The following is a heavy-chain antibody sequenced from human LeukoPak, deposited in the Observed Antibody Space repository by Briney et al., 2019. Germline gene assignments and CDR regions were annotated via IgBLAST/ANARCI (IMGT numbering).Heavy chain of an antibody. Sequence: SGGSLRLSCAASGFTFSSYGMHWVRQAPGKGLEWVAVISYDGSNKYYADSVKGRFTISRDNSKNTLYLQMNSLRGEETAVYYCAKDRDYGDYPYHFDYWGQGTLVTVSS. CDR1: GFTFSSYG. D-gene: IGHD4-17*01. CDR2: ISYDGSNK. V-gene: IGHV3-30*18. CDR3: AKDRDYGDYPYHFDY. J-gene: IGHJ4*02.